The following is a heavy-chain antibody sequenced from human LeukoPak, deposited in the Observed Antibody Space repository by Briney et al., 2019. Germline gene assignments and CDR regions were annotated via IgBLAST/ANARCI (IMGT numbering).Heavy chain of an antibody. Sequence: PSETLSLTCTVSGGSINNGGYYWSWIRQPPGKGLEWIAYIYHSGRTYYNPSLKSRASISVDRSKNQFSLKLSSVTAADAAVYYCARVEDCSSSSCPIDIWGQGTLVTVSS. V-gene: IGHV4-30-2*01. D-gene: IGHD2-2*01. CDR3: ARVEDCSSSSCPIDI. J-gene: IGHJ5*02. CDR1: GGSINNGGYY. CDR2: IYHSGRT.